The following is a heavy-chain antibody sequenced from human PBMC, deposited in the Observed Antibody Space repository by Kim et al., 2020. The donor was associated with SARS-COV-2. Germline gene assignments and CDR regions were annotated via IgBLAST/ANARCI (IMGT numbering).Heavy chain of an antibody. V-gene: IGHV1-24*01. CDR3: ATRAVAGHFDY. Sequence: IYAQKFQGRVTMTEDTSTDTAYRELSSLRSEDTAVYYCATRAVAGHFDYWGQGTLVPVS. D-gene: IGHD6-19*01. J-gene: IGHJ4*02.